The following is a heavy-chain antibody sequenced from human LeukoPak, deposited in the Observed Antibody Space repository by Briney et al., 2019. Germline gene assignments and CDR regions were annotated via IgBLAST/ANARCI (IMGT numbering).Heavy chain of an antibody. CDR2: IYYSGST. Sequence: SETLSLTCTVSGGSISSYYWSWIRQPPGKGLEWIGYIYYSGSTNYNPSLKSRVTISVDTSKNQLSLKLSSVTAADTAVYYCARVIAAAGTLVFDYWGQGTLVTVSS. J-gene: IGHJ4*02. CDR3: ARVIAAAGTLVFDY. D-gene: IGHD6-13*01. V-gene: IGHV4-59*01. CDR1: GGSISSYY.